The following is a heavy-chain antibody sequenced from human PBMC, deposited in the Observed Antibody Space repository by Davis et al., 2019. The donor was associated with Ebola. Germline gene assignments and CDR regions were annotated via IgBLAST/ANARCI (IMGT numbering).Heavy chain of an antibody. V-gene: IGHV3-74*01. CDR2: INSDGSNT. CDR1: GFTFSSYW. D-gene: IGHD4/OR15-4a*01. J-gene: IGHJ4*02. CDR3: AKAGHCANYCSFDS. Sequence: GESLKISCAASGFTFSSYWMHWVRQAPGRGLVWVSRINSDGSNTNYADSVKGRFTISRDNAKNTLYLQMNSLRAEDTAVYYCAKAGHCANYCSFDSWGQGTLVTVSS.